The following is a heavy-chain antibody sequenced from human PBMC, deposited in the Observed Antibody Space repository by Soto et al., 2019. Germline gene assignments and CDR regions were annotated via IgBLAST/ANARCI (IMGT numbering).Heavy chain of an antibody. D-gene: IGHD4-17*01. V-gene: IGHV1-69*12. CDR3: ARGGGTTVTTHYYYYGMDV. CDR2: IIPIFGTA. CDR1: GGTFSSYA. J-gene: IGHJ6*02. Sequence: QVQLVQSGAEVKKPGSSVKVSCKASGGTFSSYAISWVRQAPGQGLEWMGGIIPIFGTANYAQKFQGRVTITADESTSTAYMELSSLRSEDTAVYYCARGGGTTVTTHYYYYGMDVWGQGTTVTVSS.